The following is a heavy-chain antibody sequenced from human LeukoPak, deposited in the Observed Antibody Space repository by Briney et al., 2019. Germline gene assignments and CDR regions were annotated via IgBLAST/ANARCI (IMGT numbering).Heavy chain of an antibody. Sequence: SGGSLRLSCAPSGFTLSSYEMNSVPHAPGKGREWVSYISSSGSTIYYTDSVKGRFTISRDNTNNSLYLQMNSLRAEDTAVYYCARDWGSAFGIDYWGEGALVTVSS. V-gene: IGHV3-48*03. D-gene: IGHD3-3*01. CDR2: ISSSGSTI. J-gene: IGHJ4*02. CDR3: ARDWGSAFGIDY. CDR1: GFTLSSYE.